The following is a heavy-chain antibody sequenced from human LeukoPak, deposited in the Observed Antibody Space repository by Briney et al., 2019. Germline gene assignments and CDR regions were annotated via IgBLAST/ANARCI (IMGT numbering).Heavy chain of an antibody. CDR3: AKDKDIVVVPATLDY. CDR2: ISGSGGST. J-gene: IGHJ4*02. CDR1: GFTFSSYA. Sequence: GASLRLSCAASGFTFSSYAMSWVRQAPGKGLEWVSAISGSGGSTYYADSVEGRFTISRDNSKNTLYLQMNSLRAEDTAVYYCAKDKDIVVVPATLDYWGQGTLVTVSS. D-gene: IGHD2-2*01. V-gene: IGHV3-23*01.